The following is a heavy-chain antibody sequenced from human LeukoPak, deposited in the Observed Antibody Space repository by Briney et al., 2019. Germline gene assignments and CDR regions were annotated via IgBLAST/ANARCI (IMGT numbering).Heavy chain of an antibody. CDR2: IYVDGRTT. CDR3: IRDFRSADL. J-gene: IGHJ5*02. CDR1: GFTFSNYW. V-gene: IGHV3-74*01. Sequence: GGSLRLFCVASGFTFSNYWMHWVRQPPGKGLVWVSRIYVDGRTTNYADSVKGRFTISRDNAKNTVYLEMNSLSVEDTATYYCIRDFRSADLWGQGTLVTVTS.